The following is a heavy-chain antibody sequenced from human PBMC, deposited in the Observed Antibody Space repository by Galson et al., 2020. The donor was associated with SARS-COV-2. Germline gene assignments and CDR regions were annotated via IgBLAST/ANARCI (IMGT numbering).Heavy chain of an antibody. D-gene: IGHD3-22*01. CDR2: IYQGGTT. V-gene: IGHV4-38-2*01. CDR1: GLSINSDFY. CDR3: ARPSSSGYYSSWYFDL. Sequence: SETLSLTCAVSGLSINSDFYWGWIRQPPGTGLEWIGNIYQGGTTNYNPSLKSRVTISIDQSKNQFSLTMTSVTAADTAVYYCARPSSSGYYSSWYFDLWGRGTLVTVSS. J-gene: IGHJ2*01.